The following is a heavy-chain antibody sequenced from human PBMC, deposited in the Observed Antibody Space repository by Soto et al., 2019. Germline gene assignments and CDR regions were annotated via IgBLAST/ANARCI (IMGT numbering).Heavy chain of an antibody. CDR2: IYSGGST. CDR3: AGQTGYRSSFDY. J-gene: IGHJ4*02. Sequence: GGSLRLSCAASGFTVSSNYMSWVRQAPGKGLEWVSVIYSGGSTYYADSVKGRFTISRDNSKNTLYVQMNSLRAEDTAVYYCAGQTGYRSSFDYWGQGTLVTVSS. V-gene: IGHV3-66*04. D-gene: IGHD6-19*01. CDR1: GFTVSSNY.